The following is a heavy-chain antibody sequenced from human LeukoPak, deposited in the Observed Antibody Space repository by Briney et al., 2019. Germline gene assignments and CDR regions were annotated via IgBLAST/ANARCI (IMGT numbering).Heavy chain of an antibody. V-gene: IGHV1-69*04. CDR1: GGTFSSYA. J-gene: IGHJ4*02. D-gene: IGHD5-24*01. CDR2: IIPILGIA. Sequence: SVKVSCKASGGTFSSYAISWVRQAPGQGLEWMGRIIPILGIANYAQKLQGRVTMTTDTSTSTAYMELRSLRSDDTAVYYCAKMGPLNGPFDYWGQGTLVTVSS. CDR3: AKMGPLNGPFDY.